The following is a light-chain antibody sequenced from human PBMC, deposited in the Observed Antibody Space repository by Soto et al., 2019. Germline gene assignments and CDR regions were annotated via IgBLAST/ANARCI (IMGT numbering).Light chain of an antibody. CDR3: QQYDRSPLT. Sequence: EIVLTQSPGTLSLSPGERATLSCRASHSVSSSYLAWYQQKPGQSPRLLIYGASSRATGIPDRFSGSGSGTDFTLTISRLEPEDFAVDYCQQYDRSPLTFGGGTKVEIK. V-gene: IGKV3-20*01. CDR2: GAS. J-gene: IGKJ4*01. CDR1: HSVSSSY.